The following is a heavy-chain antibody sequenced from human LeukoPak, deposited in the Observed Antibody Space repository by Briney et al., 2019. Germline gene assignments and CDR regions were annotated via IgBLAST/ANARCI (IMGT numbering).Heavy chain of an antibody. CDR2: MYYNGYT. J-gene: IGHJ4*02. V-gene: IGHV4-39*02. D-gene: IGHD2-15*01. CDR1: GGSINSNSHH. Sequence: SETLSLTCTVSGGSINSNSHHWGWIRQPPGKGLEWIGSMYYNGYTYYNPSLKSRVTISIDTSKNQFSLKLTSVTAADTAVYYCAREHSWGDFDYWGQGTLVTVSS. CDR3: AREHSWGDFDY.